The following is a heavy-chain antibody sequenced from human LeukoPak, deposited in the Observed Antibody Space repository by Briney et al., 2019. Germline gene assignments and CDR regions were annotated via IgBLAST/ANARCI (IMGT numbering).Heavy chain of an antibody. CDR2: IYYIRNT. D-gene: IGHD1-26*01. V-gene: IGHV4-61*08. CDR3: ARTQSQSGSYRYYFGY. J-gene: IGHJ4*02. Sequence: KPSETLSLTCTVSGASVGSAGYYLRWIRQPPGGGLEWIGYIYYIRNTNYNPSLKSRVTMSLDPSKNQFSLKLNSVTAADTAVYYCARTQSQSGSYRYYFGYWGQGTLVTVSS. CDR1: GASVGSAGYY.